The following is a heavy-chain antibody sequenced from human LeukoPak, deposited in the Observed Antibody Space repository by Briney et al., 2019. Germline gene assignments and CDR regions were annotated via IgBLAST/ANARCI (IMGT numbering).Heavy chain of an antibody. CDR2: FDPEDGET. CDR3: ATWGIAARPTGYYYYMDV. J-gene: IGHJ6*03. Sequence: ASVKVSCKVSGYTLTDLSMHWVRQPTGKGLEWMGGFDPEDGETINAQTSQGSDTTTADTSTDTAYMELSSLRSEDTAVCSWATWGIAARPTGYYYYMDVWGKGATVTVSS. V-gene: IGHV1-24*01. CDR1: GYTLTDLS. D-gene: IGHD6-6*01.